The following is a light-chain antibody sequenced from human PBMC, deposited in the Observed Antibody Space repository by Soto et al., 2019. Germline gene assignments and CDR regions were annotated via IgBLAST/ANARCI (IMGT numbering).Light chain of an antibody. CDR3: QQYNKWPLT. V-gene: IGKV3-15*01. CDR1: QSVSSN. Sequence: EIVMTQSPATLSVSPGERATLSCRASQSVSSNLAWYQQKPGQAPRLLIYHASTRATGIPARFSGSRSGTEFTLTISSLQSEDFAVYYCQQYNKWPLTFGGGTKVEIK. CDR2: HAS. J-gene: IGKJ4*01.